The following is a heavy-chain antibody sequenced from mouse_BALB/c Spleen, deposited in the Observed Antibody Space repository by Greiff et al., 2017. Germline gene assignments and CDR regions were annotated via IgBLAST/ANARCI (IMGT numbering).Heavy chain of an antibody. CDR3: ARKGNYYFDY. Sequence: LQQSGAELVKPGASVKMSCKASGYTFTSYNMHWVKQTPGQGLEWIGAIYPGNGDTSYNQKFKGKATLTADKSSSTAYMQLSSLTSEDSAVYYCARKGNYYFDYWGQGTTLTVSS. J-gene: IGHJ2*01. CDR1: GYTFTSYN. V-gene: IGHV1-12*01. CDR2: IYPGNGDT. D-gene: IGHD2-1*01.